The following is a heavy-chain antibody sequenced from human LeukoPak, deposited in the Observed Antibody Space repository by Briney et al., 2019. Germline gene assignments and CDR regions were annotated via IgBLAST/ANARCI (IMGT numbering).Heavy chain of an antibody. V-gene: IGHV4-4*07. CDR3: ARVLVRGENYYYMDV. Sequence: PSETLSLTCTVPGGSISSYYWSWIRQPAGKGLEWIGRLYTSGSTNYNPSLKSRVTMSVDTSKNQFSLKLSSLTAADTAVYYCARVLVRGENYYYMDVWGKGTTVTVSS. CDR2: LYTSGST. CDR1: GGSISSYY. D-gene: IGHD3-10*01. J-gene: IGHJ6*03.